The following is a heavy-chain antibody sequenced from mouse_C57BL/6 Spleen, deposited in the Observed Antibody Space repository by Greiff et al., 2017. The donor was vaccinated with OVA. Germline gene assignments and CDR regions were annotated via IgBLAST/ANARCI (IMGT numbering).Heavy chain of an antibody. D-gene: IGHD1-1*01. CDR1: GYSITSGYY. Sequence: EVQVVESGPGLVKPSQSLSLTCSVTGYSITSGYYWNWIRQFPGNKLEWMGYISYDGSNNYNPSLKNRISITRDTSKNQFFLKLNSVTTEDTATYYCARDPHYYGSREFAYWGQGTLVTVSA. J-gene: IGHJ3*01. CDR3: ARDPHYYGSREFAY. CDR2: ISYDGSN. V-gene: IGHV3-6*01.